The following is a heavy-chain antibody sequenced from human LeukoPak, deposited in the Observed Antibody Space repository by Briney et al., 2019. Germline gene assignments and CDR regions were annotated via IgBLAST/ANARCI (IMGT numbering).Heavy chain of an antibody. D-gene: IGHD5-18*01. V-gene: IGHV3-11*04. CDR1: GFTFSDYY. CDR3: ARESRDTAMVEDYFDY. CDR2: ISSSGSSM. Sequence: GGSLRLSCAASGFTFSDYYMSWIRQAPGKGLEWLSYISSSGSSMYYADSVKGRFAISRDNAKNSLYLQMNSLRAEDTAVYYCARESRDTAMVEDYFDYWGQGTLVTVSS. J-gene: IGHJ4*02.